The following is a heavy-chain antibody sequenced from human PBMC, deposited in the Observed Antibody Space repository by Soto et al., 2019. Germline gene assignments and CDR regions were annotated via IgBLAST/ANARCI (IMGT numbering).Heavy chain of an antibody. D-gene: IGHD1-1*01. CDR1: GGTFSSYT. CDR2: IIPILGIA. Sequence: QVQLVQSGAEVTKPGSSVKVSCKASGGTFSSYTISWVRQAPGQGLEWMGRIIPILGIANYAQKFQGRVTITADKSTSTAYMERSSLRSVDTAVYYWVSLMSSGYYYGMDVCGQGTTVTVSS. J-gene: IGHJ6*02. V-gene: IGHV1-69*02. CDR3: VSLMSSGYYYGMDV.